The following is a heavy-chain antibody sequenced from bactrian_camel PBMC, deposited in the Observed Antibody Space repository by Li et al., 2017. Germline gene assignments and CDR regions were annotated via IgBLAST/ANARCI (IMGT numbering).Heavy chain of an antibody. CDR3: AADTDPWGTCVVAGMTTEFRFQY. D-gene: IGHD6*01. Sequence: HVQLVESGGGSVQPGGSLRLSCRAIGFASSTTYMTWVRQAPGKGLEWVAGITSDGTNRYYTSSVKGRFTISRDNAKNTMYLQMSKLTTEDTAMYYCAADTDPWGTCVVAGMTTEFRFQYWGQGTQVTVS. J-gene: IGHJ4*01. CDR1: GFASSTTY. CDR2: ITSDGTNR. V-gene: IGHV3S6*01.